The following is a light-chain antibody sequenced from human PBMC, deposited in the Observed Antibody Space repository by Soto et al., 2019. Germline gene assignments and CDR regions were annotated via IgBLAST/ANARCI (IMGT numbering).Light chain of an antibody. J-gene: IGKJ1*01. V-gene: IGKV2-28*01. Sequence: DIVMTQSPLSLPVTPGEPASISCRSSQSLLHSNGYNYLDWYLQKPGQSPQLLIYLGSNRASGVPERFSGSGSGTDVTLKISRVEAEDGGVYYCMQALQTPWTFGQGTKVEIK. CDR2: LGS. CDR3: MQALQTPWT. CDR1: QSLLHSNGYNY.